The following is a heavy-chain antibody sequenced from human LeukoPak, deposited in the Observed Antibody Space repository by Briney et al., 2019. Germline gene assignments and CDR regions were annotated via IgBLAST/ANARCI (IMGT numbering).Heavy chain of an antibody. Sequence: GSLRLPCVASGFTFNNYAMHWVRRAPGKGREWVSTINGNGAATYSADPFKGRFLISRDDSKSTVYLRMNKLRVEDSGLYYCANGLAASGNFLLRDYYYFIDVWGKGTTVIVS. CDR1: GFTFNNYA. CDR2: INGNGAAT. J-gene: IGHJ6*03. V-gene: IGHV3-23*01. D-gene: IGHD1-26*01. CDR3: ANGLAASGNFLLRDYYYFIDV.